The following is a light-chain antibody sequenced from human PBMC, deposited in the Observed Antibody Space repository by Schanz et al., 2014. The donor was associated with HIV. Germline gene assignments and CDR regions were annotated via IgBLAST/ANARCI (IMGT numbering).Light chain of an antibody. CDR2: GAS. V-gene: IGKV3-20*01. J-gene: IGKJ1*01. CDR3: QQYGTSPQT. CDR1: RSVSSN. Sequence: EIVLTQSPGTLSVSPGERATLSCRASRSVSSNLAWYQQTPGQAPRLLIYGASTRATDVPDRFSGSGSGTDFALTISRLEPEDFAVYYCQQYGTSPQTFGQGTKVEI.